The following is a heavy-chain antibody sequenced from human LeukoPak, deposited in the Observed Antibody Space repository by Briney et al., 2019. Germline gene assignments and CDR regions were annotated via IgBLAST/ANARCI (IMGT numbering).Heavy chain of an antibody. CDR1: GGSISGYY. V-gene: IGHV4-59*08. Sequence: SETLSLSCTVSGGSISGYYWSWIRQPPGKGLERRGGMHYSGSTYNNPSLRGRVTVSVDTSKNQFSLRLSSVTAANTAVYFCVRHPGIAAAFDCWGQGTLVTVSS. D-gene: IGHD6-13*01. CDR2: MHYSGST. J-gene: IGHJ4*02. CDR3: VRHPGIAAAFDC.